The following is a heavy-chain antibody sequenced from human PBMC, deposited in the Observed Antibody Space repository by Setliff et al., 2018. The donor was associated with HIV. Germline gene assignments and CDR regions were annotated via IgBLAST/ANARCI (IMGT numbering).Heavy chain of an antibody. V-gene: IGHV1-2*02. J-gene: IGHJ4*02. CDR3: AREGLELSCIDY. CDR1: GYTFTGYN. Sequence: ASVKVSCKASGYTFTGYNIHWVRQAPGQGLEWMGWINSKRGDTDYAQKFQGRVTMTRDTSISTAYMELSNLRSDDTAVYYCAREGLELSCIDYWGQGTLVTVSS. D-gene: IGHD1-7*01. CDR2: INSKRGDT.